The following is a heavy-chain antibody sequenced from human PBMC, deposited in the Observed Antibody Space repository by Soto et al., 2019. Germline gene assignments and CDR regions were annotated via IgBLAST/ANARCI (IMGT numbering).Heavy chain of an antibody. Sequence: TLSLPCTVSGGSMSRGGYYWSWLRQHPGKGLEWIGYIYYSGSTYYNQSLKRRVTMSVDTSKNKFSLKLSSVTAADTAVYYCARDRHSQSSFDSRGQGTLLTVSS. CDR1: GGSMSRGGYY. CDR2: IYYSGST. V-gene: IGHV4-31*03. J-gene: IGHJ5*01. CDR3: ARDRHSQSSFDS. D-gene: IGHD1-26*01.